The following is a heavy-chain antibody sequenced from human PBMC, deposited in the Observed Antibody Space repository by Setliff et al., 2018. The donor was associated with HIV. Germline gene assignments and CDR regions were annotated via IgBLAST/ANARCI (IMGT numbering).Heavy chain of an antibody. Sequence: SETLSLTCTVSGGSISSGSYYWSWIRQPAGEGLEWIGHIFTSGSTTYNPSLKSRVSISVDTSKNQFSLRLNSVTAADTAVYYCARASRWGSIPFDYWSQGTLVTVSS. J-gene: IGHJ4*02. D-gene: IGHD2-21*01. CDR3: ARASRWGSIPFDY. V-gene: IGHV4-61*09. CDR2: IFTSGST. CDR1: GGSISSGSYY.